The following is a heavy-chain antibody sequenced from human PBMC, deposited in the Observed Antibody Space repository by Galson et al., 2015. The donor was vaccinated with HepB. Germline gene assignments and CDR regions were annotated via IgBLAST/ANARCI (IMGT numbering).Heavy chain of an antibody. J-gene: IGHJ4*02. V-gene: IGHV3-7*01. Sequence: SLRLSCAASGFTFGAYWMSWLRQAPGKGLEWLGNITGDGNDKNYVDSVKGRFTSSRDNTKKSLYLQMDSLRADDTAVYYCAKGEGAGSGRYFESGGQGILGTVSS. CDR3: AKGEGAGSGRYFES. CDR1: GFTFGAYW. CDR2: ITGDGNDK. D-gene: IGHD2-15*01.